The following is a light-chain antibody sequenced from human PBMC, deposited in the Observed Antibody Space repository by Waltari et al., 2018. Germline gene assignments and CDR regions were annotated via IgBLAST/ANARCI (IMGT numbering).Light chain of an antibody. Sequence: DIQMTQSPSTLSASVGDRVTITCRASQSISTWLAWYQQKPGKAPKLLIYAASHLESGVPSRFSGSGSGTEFTLTISGLQPDDFATYYCQQYNDYLGTFGPGTKVEI. CDR2: AAS. J-gene: IGKJ1*01. V-gene: IGKV1-5*03. CDR1: QSISTW. CDR3: QQYNDYLGT.